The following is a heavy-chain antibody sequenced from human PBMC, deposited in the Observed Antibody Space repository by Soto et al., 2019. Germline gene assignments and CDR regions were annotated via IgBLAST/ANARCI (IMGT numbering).Heavy chain of an antibody. CDR3: ARGWGYDSNDYYYAY. J-gene: IGHJ4*02. D-gene: IGHD3-22*01. V-gene: IGHV1-69*01. Sequence: QVQLVQSGAEVRKPGSSVKVSCKASGGTFSRHAISRVRQAPGQGLEWMGGIIPIFGTATHAQEFQGRVTIIADESTSTVYMELSSVRSEDTAMYYCARGWGYDSNDYYYAYWGQGTLVIVSS. CDR1: GGTFSRHA. CDR2: IIPIFGTA.